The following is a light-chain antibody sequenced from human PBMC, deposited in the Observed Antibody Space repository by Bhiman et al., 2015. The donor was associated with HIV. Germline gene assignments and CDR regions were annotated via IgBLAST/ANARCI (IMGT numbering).Light chain of an antibody. J-gene: IGLJ2*01. V-gene: IGLV2-23*02. CDR2: DVS. Sequence: QSALTQPVSVSGSPGQSITISCTGTSSDVGGYNYVSWYQQHPGKAPKLMIYDVSKRPSGVSNRFSGSKSGNTASLTISGLQAEDEADYYCCSYAGSSTLLFGGGTKLTVL. CDR1: SSDVGGYNY. CDR3: CSYAGSSTLL.